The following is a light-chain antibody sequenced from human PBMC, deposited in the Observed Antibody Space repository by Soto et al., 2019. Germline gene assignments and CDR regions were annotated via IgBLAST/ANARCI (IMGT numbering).Light chain of an antibody. J-gene: IGKJ4*01. CDR2: GAS. Sequence: EIVMTQSPATLSVSQGERATLSCRASQSVSSNLAWYQQKPGQAPRLLIYGASTRATGIPARFSGSGSGTEFTLTISSLKSEDFAVYYCQQYNNWPLTFGGGTKVDIK. CDR3: QQYNNWPLT. CDR1: QSVSSN. V-gene: IGKV3-15*01.